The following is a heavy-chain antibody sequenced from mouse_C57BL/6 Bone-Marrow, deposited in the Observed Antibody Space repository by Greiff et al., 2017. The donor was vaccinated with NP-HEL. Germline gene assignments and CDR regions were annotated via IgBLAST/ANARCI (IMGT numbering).Heavy chain of an antibody. CDR3: ARAGYDYDENYFDY. Sequence: VQLVESGSELRSPGSSVKLSCKDFDSEVFPIAYMSWVRQKPGHGFEWIGGILPSIGRTIYGEKFEDKATLDADTLSNTAYLEVNSLTSEDSAIYYCARAGYDYDENYFDYWGQGTTLTVSS. CDR2: ILPSIGRT. CDR1: DSEVFPIAY. J-gene: IGHJ2*01. V-gene: IGHV15-2*01. D-gene: IGHD2-4*01.